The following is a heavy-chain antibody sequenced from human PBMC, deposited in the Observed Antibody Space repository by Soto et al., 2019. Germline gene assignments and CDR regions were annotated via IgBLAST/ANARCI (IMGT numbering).Heavy chain of an antibody. CDR2: IDYSGST. Sequence: SETLSLTCTVSGGSISRSNYYWGWIRQSPGKGLEWIGSIDYSGSTYYNPSLKSRVTIFVDTSENDFSLKVSSVTAADTAVYYCARHIGSGSYYNLYYYGMDVWGQGTTVTVSS. D-gene: IGHD3-10*01. CDR1: GGSISRSNYY. V-gene: IGHV4-39*01. J-gene: IGHJ6*02. CDR3: ARHIGSGSYYNLYYYGMDV.